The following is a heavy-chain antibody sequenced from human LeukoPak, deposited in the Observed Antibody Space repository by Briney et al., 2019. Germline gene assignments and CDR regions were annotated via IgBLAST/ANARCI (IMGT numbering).Heavy chain of an antibody. D-gene: IGHD3-22*01. CDR3: ARVGPHYYDSSAYAFDY. CDR2: MNPNSGNT. CDR1: GYTFTSYD. J-gene: IGHJ4*02. V-gene: IGHV1-8*03. Sequence: ASVKVSCKASGYTFTSYDINWVRRATGQGLEWMGWMNPNSGNTGYAQKFQGRVTITRNTSIRTAYMELSSLRSEDTAVYYCARVGPHYYDSSAYAFDYWGQGTLVTVPS.